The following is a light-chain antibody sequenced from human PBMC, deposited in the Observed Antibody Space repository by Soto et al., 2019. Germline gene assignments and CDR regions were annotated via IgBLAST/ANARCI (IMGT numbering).Light chain of an antibody. V-gene: IGLV3-25*03. CDR2: KDS. J-gene: IGLJ2*01. Sequence: SYELTQPPSVSVSPGQTARITCSGDALPKQYAYWYQQKPGQAPVLVIYKDSERPSGIPERFSGSGSGTTVTLTISGVQAEDEADYYCQSADSSGTYVVIGGGTKLTVL. CDR3: QSADSSGTYVV. CDR1: ALPKQY.